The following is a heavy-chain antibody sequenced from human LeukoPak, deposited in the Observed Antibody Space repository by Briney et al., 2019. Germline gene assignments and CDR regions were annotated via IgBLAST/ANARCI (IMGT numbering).Heavy chain of an antibody. V-gene: IGHV4-59*01. CDR2: IYYSGST. Sequence: SETLSLTCTVSGGSISSYYWSWIRQPPGKGLEWIGYIYYSGSTNYNPSLKSRVTISVDTSKNQSSLKLSSVTAADTAVYYCARERIVVVPAAIPYNWFDPWGQGALVTVSS. CDR3: ARERIVVVPAAIPYNWFDP. D-gene: IGHD2-2*02. J-gene: IGHJ5*02. CDR1: GGSISSYY.